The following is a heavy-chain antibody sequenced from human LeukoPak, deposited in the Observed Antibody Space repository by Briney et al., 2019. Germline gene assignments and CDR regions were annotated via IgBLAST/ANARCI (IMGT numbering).Heavy chain of an antibody. V-gene: IGHV3-23*01. J-gene: IGHJ4*02. CDR3: ASVSWAYGDYAHDFDY. D-gene: IGHD4-17*01. CDR2: ISGSGGST. CDR1: GFTFSSYA. Sequence: PGGSLRLSCAASGFTFSSYAMSWVRQAPGKGLEWVSAISGSGGSTYYADSVKGRFTISRDNSKNTLYLHMNSLRAEDTAVYYCASVSWAYGDYAHDFDYWGQGTLVTVSS.